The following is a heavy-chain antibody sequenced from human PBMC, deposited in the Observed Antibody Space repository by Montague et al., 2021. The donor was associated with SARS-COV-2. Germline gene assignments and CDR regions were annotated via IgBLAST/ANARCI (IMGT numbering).Heavy chain of an antibody. V-gene: IGHV4-4*02. CDR1: GASVTSPNW. D-gene: IGHD5-12*01. CDR3: ARDADIDVFGSYFDD. Sequence: SETLSLTCVVSGASVTSPNWWSWVRQAPGKGLEWIGEINHRGTINYNPSLKSRVTISVDKPKNNFFLRLSSVTAADTAIYFCARDADIDVFGSYFDDWGQGTLVTVTS. J-gene: IGHJ4*02. CDR2: INHRGTI.